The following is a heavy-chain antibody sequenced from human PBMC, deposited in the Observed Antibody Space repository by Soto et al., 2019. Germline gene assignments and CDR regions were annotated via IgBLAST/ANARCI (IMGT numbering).Heavy chain of an antibody. Sequence: KPSETLSLTCAVYGGSFSGYYWSWIRQPPGKGLEWIGEINHSASTNYNPSLKSRVTISVDTSKNQFSLKLSSVTAADTAVCYCARRIFGGYFDYWGQGTLVTVSS. CDR1: GGSFSGYY. CDR3: ARRIFGGYFDY. CDR2: INHSAST. J-gene: IGHJ4*02. V-gene: IGHV4-34*01. D-gene: IGHD3-3*01.